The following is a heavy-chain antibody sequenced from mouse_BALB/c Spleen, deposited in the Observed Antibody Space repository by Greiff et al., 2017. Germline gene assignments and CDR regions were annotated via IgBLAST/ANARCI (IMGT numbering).Heavy chain of an antibody. D-gene: IGHD2-3*01. CDR2: INPYNGAT. J-gene: IGHJ4*01. Sequence: VQLQQSGPELVKPGASVKISCKASGYSFTGYYMHWVKQSHVKSLEWIGRINPYNGATSYNQNFKDKASLTVDKSSSTAYMELHSLTSEDSAVYYCARDGYDGPYAMDYWGQGTSVTVSS. V-gene: IGHV1-31*01. CDR1: GYSFTGYY. CDR3: ARDGYDGPYAMDY.